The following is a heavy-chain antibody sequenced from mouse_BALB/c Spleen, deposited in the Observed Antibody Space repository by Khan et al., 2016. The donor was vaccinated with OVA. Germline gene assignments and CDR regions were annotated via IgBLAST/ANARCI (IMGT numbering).Heavy chain of an antibody. V-gene: IGHV3-2*02. Sequence: VQLKQSGPGLVKPSQSLSLTCTVTGYSITSGYAWNWIRQFPGNKLEWMGYISYSGGTSYNPSLKSRISITRDTSKNQFFLQLNSVTTEDTATDYCARENYYGYYFDYWGQGTPLTVSS. CDR2: ISYSGGT. CDR1: GYSITSGYA. CDR3: ARENYYGYYFDY. J-gene: IGHJ2*01. D-gene: IGHD1-1*01.